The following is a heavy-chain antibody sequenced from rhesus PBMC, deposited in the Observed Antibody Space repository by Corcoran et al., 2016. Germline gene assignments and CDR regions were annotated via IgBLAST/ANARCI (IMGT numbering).Heavy chain of an antibody. CDR1: GFPFSNFA. D-gene: IGHD2-21*01. J-gene: IGHJ6*01. CDR2: ISNTDNT. V-gene: IGHV3-103*01. Sequence: EVQLMESGGGLATPGGSLRFSCAASGFPFSNFASHWVRQAPGKGLGWVSGISNTDNTYYADSVKGRFTISRDTSKNTLSLQMNSLRVEDTAMYYCAKSNTGQWMGSWGQGVVVTVSS. CDR3: AKSNTGQWMGS.